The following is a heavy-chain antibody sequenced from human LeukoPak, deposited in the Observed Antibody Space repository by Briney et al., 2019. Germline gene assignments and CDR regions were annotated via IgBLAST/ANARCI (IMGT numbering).Heavy chain of an antibody. CDR1: GGSISSSNW. V-gene: IGHV4-4*02. CDR2: IYHSGST. Sequence: SETLSLTCAVSGGSISSSNWWSWVRQPQGKGLEWIGEIYHSGSTNYNPSLKSRVTISVDTSKSQFSLKLSSVTAADTAVYYCATAQYDSSGYYYAFDIWGQGTMVTVSS. J-gene: IGHJ3*02. CDR3: ATAQYDSSGYYYAFDI. D-gene: IGHD3-22*01.